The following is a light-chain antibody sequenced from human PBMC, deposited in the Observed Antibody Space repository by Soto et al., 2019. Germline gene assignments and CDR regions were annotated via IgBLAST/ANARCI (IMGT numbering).Light chain of an antibody. CDR2: AGS. CDR3: QQTYSV. Sequence: DIQMTQSPSSLSASVGDRVTITCRASESISVFLNWYQQAPGQAHKLLIFAGSKLQSGVPSRFSGSGSGTHFTLTISSLQPEDFATYYCQQTYSVFGQGTKVEI. J-gene: IGKJ1*01. V-gene: IGKV1-39*01. CDR1: ESISVF.